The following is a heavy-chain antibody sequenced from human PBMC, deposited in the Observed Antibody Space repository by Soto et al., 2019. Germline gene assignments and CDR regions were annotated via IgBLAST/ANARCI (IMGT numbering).Heavy chain of an antibody. J-gene: IGHJ5*02. CDR1: GGSFSGYY. CDR3: ARVPTYYYDSSGYYPNNNWFGP. V-gene: IGHV4-34*01. CDR2: INHSGST. Sequence: QVQLQQWGAGLLKPSETLSLTCAVYGGSFSGYYWSWIRQPPGKGLEWIGEINHSGSTNYNPSLKSRVTISVDTSKNQCSLKLSSVIAADTGVDYCARVPTYYYDSSGYYPNNNWFGPWGQGTLVAVSS. D-gene: IGHD3-22*01.